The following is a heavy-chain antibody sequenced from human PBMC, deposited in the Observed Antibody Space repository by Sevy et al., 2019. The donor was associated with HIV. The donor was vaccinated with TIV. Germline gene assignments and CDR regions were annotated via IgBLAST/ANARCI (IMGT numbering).Heavy chain of an antibody. CDR3: ARGFYYGHAFDI. J-gene: IGHJ3*02. V-gene: IGHV3-13*01. Sequence: GGSLRLSCAASRFTFSSYDMHWVRQATGKGLEWVSAIGTAGDTYYPGSVKGRFTISRENAKNSLYLQMNSLRAGDTAVYYCARGFYYGHAFDIWGQGTMVTVSS. D-gene: IGHD3-10*01. CDR2: IGTAGDT. CDR1: RFTFSSYD.